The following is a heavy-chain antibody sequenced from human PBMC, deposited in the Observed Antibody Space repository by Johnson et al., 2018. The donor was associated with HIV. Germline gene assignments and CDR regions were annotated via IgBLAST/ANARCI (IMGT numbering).Heavy chain of an antibody. CDR3: ARGGYYYDGDGAFDF. Sequence: MLLVESGGGLVQPGGSLRLSCAAYGFTLSDYWMHWVRQAPGKGLEYVSTTSSNGDRTYYANSVKGRFIISRDNYENTLYLQMGSLRAEDMAVYYCARGGYYYDGDGAFDFWGQGTMVTVSS. CDR1: GFTLSDYW. CDR2: TSSNGDRT. V-gene: IGHV3-64*01. J-gene: IGHJ3*01. D-gene: IGHD3-22*01.